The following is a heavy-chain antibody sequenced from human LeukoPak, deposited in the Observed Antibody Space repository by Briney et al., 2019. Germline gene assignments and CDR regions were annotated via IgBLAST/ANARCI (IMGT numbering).Heavy chain of an antibody. Sequence: EASVKVSCKASGGTFSSYAISWVRQAPGQGLEWMGGIIPIFGTANYAQKFQGRVTITADESTSTAYMELSSLRSEDTAVYYCARGPYYDYVWGRGQHLPAHYYGMDVWGKGTTVTVSS. CDR2: IIPIFGTA. CDR1: GGTFSSYA. V-gene: IGHV1-69*01. J-gene: IGHJ6*04. D-gene: IGHD3-16*01. CDR3: ARGPYYDYVWGRGQHLPAHYYGMDV.